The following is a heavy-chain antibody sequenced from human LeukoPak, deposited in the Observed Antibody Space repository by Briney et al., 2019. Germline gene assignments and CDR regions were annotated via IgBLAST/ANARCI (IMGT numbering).Heavy chain of an antibody. CDR2: INPNNGDT. CDR1: GYTFTAQY. V-gene: IGHV1-2*02. D-gene: IGHD2-21*01. J-gene: IGHJ4*02. Sequence: GASVKVSCKASGYTFTAQYMHWLRQAPGQGLEWMGWINPNNGDTKYAESFLGRVTMTRDTSTTTAYMELTNLRSDDTAVYFCASYPRNIPTPPFDYWGQGTLVTVSS. CDR3: ASYPRNIPTPPFDY.